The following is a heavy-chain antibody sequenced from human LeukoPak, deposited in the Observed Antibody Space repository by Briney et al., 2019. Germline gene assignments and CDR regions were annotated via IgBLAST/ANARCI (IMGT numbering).Heavy chain of an antibody. CDR3: ARETPVVVFRGGLDY. J-gene: IGHJ4*02. Sequence: PGGSLRLSCVVSGFTFSSYEMNWVRQAPGKGLEWVSYISSSGSTVYYADSVKGRFTISRDNAKNSLYLQMSSLRAEDTAVYYCARETPVVVFRGGLDYWGQGTLVTVSS. CDR2: ISSSGSTV. D-gene: IGHD3-22*01. V-gene: IGHV3-48*03. CDR1: GFTFSSYE.